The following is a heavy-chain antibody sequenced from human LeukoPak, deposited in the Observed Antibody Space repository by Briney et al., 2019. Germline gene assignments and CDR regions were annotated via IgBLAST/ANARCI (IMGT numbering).Heavy chain of an antibody. V-gene: IGHV3-23*01. Sequence: GGSLRLSCAASGFTFSSYWLHWVRQAPGKGLEWVSAISGSGGSTYYADSVKGRFTISRDNSKNTLYLQMNSLRAEDTAVYYCAKDLPPEGFIDYWGQGTLVTVSS. CDR3: AKDLPPEGFIDY. CDR1: GFTFSSYW. CDR2: ISGSGGST. J-gene: IGHJ4*02.